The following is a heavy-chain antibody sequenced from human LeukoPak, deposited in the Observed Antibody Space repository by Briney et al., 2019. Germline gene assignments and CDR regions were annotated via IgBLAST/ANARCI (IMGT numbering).Heavy chain of an antibody. V-gene: IGHV1-2*02. CDR2: INPNSGGT. D-gene: IGHD1-26*01. J-gene: IGHJ3*02. CDR3: ASVAYGGIVGAPDAFDI. Sequence: ASVKVSCKASGYTFTGYYMHWVRQAPGQGLEWMGWINPNSGGTNYAQKFQGRVTMTRDTSISTAYMELSRLRSDDTAVYYCASVAYGGIVGAPDAFDIWGQGTMVTVSS. CDR1: GYTFTGYY.